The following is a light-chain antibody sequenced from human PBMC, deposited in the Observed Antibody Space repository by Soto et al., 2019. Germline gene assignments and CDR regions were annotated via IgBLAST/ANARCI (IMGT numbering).Light chain of an antibody. Sequence: DIQMTQTQSSLSASVGDRVTITCQASHDISNYLNWYQQKPGKAPKLLIYDASNLETGVPSRFSGSGSGTDFTFTICSLQPEDITPYYCQQSANLLLTFCGGAKVDI. CDR2: DAS. CDR1: HDISNY. V-gene: IGKV1-33*01. CDR3: QQSANLLLT. J-gene: IGKJ4*01.